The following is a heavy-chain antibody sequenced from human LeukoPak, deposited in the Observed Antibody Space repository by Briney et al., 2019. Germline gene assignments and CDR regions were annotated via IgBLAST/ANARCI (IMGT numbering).Heavy chain of an antibody. CDR3: AKQGRGLAAAYFDF. J-gene: IGHJ4*02. CDR1: GFTFSTYA. V-gene: IGHV3-23*01. D-gene: IGHD6-13*01. Sequence: GGSLRLSCAASGFTFSTYAMSWVRQAPGKGLEWVSAISANGGSTYYADSVKGRFTISRDNSKNTLYLQMNSLRAEDTAVYYCAKQGRGLAAAYFDFWGQGTLVTVSS. CDR2: ISANGGST.